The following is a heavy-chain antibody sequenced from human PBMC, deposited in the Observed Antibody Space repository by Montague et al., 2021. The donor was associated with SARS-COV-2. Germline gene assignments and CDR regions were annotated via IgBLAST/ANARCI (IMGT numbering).Heavy chain of an antibody. J-gene: IGHJ4*02. V-gene: IGHV4-39*01. CDR3: ARHWGIAAAGN. CDR2: INYSGTA. D-gene: IGHD6-13*01. Sequence: SETLSLTCSVSGGSITDRTYYWGCIRQSPGKGLECIGAINYSGTAXYNPSLKSRVTISLDTAKNQFSLKMTSVTAADTAVYYCARHWGIAAAGNWGQGTLVTVSS. CDR1: GGSITDRTYY.